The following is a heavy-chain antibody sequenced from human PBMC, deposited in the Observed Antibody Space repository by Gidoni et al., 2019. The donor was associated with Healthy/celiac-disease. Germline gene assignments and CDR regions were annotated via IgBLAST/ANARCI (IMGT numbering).Heavy chain of an antibody. CDR1: GRSLSSGGYY. D-gene: IGHD3-10*01. V-gene: IGHV4-31*03. CDR2: SYYSGST. CDR3: ARDLSDYGSGSGGMDV. Sequence: QVQLQEQGPGLVKPSQTLSLPRTVSGRSLSSGGYYWSWIRQHPEKGLEWIGYSYYSGSTYYNPSLKSRVTISVDTSKNQFSLKLSSVTAADTAVYYCARDLSDYGSGSGGMDVWGQGTTVTVSS. J-gene: IGHJ6*02.